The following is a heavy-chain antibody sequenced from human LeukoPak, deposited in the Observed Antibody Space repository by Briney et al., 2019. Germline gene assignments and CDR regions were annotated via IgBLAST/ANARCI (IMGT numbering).Heavy chain of an antibody. CDR1: GGSISSYY. CDR3: ARESYYDSSGPYYFDY. J-gene: IGHJ4*02. D-gene: IGHD3-22*01. V-gene: IGHV4-4*07. Sequence: AETLSLTCTVSGGSISSYYWSWIRQTAGKGVEWIGRIYTSGSTNYHPSLKSRFTMSVDTSKNQFSLKLSSVTAADTAVYYCARESYYDSSGPYYFDYWGQGTLVTVSS. CDR2: IYTSGST.